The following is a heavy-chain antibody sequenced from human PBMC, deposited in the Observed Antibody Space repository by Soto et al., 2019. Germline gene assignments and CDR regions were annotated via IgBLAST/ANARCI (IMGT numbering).Heavy chain of an antibody. CDR3: ARDLHCSGGSCYGYYYHGMDV. CDR2: IYHSGST. Sequence: SETLSLTCAVSGGSISSSNWWSWVRQPPGKGLEWIGEIYHSGSTNYNPSLKSRVTISVDKSKNQFSLKLSSVTAADTAVYYCARDLHCSGGSCYGYYYHGMDVWGQGTTVTVSS. CDR1: GGSISSSNW. D-gene: IGHD2-15*01. V-gene: IGHV4-4*02. J-gene: IGHJ6*02.